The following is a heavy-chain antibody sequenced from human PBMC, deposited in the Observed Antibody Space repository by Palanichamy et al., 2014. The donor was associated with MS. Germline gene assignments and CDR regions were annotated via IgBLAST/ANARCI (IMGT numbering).Heavy chain of an antibody. Sequence: QVQLQESGPGLVEPSETLSLTCAVAGYSVSSGYYWGWIRQSPGKGLEWIGSIYHSGNTFYNPSLKSRVTISVDTSKTQFSLKLSSVTAADTAVYYCARRGIGYTAHYFDYWGQGTLVTVSS. V-gene: IGHV4-38-2*01. CDR2: IYHSGNT. D-gene: IGHD6-13*01. CDR1: GYSVSSGYY. CDR3: ARRGIGYTAHYFDY. J-gene: IGHJ4*02.